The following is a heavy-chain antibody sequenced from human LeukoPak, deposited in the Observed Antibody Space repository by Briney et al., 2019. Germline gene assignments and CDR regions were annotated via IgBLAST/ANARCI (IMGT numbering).Heavy chain of an antibody. J-gene: IGHJ5*02. CDR3: ARAYCSSTSCYSRFDP. CDR2: INPSGGST. D-gene: IGHD2-2*01. Sequence: ASVKVSCKASGYTFTGYNMHWVRQAPGQGLEWMGIINPSGGSTSYAQKFQGRVTMTRDTSTSTVYMELSSLRSEDTAVYYCARAYCSSTSCYSRFDPWGQGTLVTVSS. V-gene: IGHV1-46*01. CDR1: GYTFTGYN.